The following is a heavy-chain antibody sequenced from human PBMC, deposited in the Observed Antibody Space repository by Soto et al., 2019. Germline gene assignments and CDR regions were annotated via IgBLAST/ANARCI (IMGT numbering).Heavy chain of an antibody. CDR2: INQDGSEK. CDR3: ARDGSSSWYSYYYNGMDV. CDR1: GFTFSSYW. D-gene: IGHD6-13*01. Sequence: EVQLVESGGGLVQPGGSLRLSCAASGFTFSSYWMSWVRQAPGKGLEWVANINQDGSEKFYVDSVKGRFTTSRDNAKKSLYLQMNTLRVEDTAVYYCARDGSSSWYSYYYNGMDVWGQGTTVTVSS. J-gene: IGHJ6*02. V-gene: IGHV3-7*05.